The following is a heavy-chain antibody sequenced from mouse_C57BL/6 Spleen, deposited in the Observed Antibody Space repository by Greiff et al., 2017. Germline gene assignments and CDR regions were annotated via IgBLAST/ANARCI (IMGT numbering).Heavy chain of an antibody. D-gene: IGHD1-1*01. CDR3: AREIGYYGISVYYFDY. V-gene: IGHV5-17*01. Sequence: EVKLVESGGGLVKPGGSLKLSCAASGFTFSDYGMHWVRQAPEKGLEWVAYISSGSSTIYYADTVKGRFTISRDNAKNTLFLQRTSLRSEDTAMYYCAREIGYYGISVYYFDYWGKGATLTVSS. CDR1: GFTFSDYG. J-gene: IGHJ2*01. CDR2: ISSGSSTI.